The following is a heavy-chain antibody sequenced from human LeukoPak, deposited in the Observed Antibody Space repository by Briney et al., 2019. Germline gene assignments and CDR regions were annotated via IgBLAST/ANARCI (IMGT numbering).Heavy chain of an antibody. J-gene: IGHJ4*02. CDR1: GFTFSSYS. CDR3: ARDSRRYFDWLSDY. D-gene: IGHD3-9*01. V-gene: IGHV3-48*02. Sequence: PGGSLRLSCAASGFTFSSYSMNWVRQAPGKGLEWVSYISSSSSTIYYADSVKGQFTISRDNAKNSLYLQMNSLRDEDTAVYYCARDSRRYFDWLSDYWGQGTLVTVSS. CDR2: ISSSSSTI.